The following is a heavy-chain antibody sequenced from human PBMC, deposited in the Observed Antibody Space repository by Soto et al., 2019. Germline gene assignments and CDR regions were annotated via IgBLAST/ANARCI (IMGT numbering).Heavy chain of an antibody. Sequence: DVQLEESGGGLVQPGESLRLSCEVPGFTLSMYSMSWVRQAPGKGLEWVAKIPQEGSDGHYVDSVKGRFTISRDNAKNSVYLQMNSLRADDTAVYYCARDQLILPAHDFFYGSDVWGQGAKVTVSS. CDR2: IPQEGSDG. CDR1: GFTLSMYS. V-gene: IGHV3-7*03. D-gene: IGHD2-21*02. CDR3: ARDQLILPAHDFFYGSDV. J-gene: IGHJ6*02.